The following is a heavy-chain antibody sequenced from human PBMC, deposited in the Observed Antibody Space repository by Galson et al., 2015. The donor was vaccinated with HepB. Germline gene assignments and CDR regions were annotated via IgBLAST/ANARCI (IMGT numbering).Heavy chain of an antibody. V-gene: IGHV1-8*01. J-gene: IGHJ4*02. CDR1: GYIFTTYD. Sequence: SVKVSCKASGYIFTTYDINWVRQAPGQGPEWMGWMNPNSGSAGYAQKFQGRVTMTRDISTNTAYMELSSLRSDDTAVYYCARVSAWSHFDSWGQGSLVTVPP. CDR2: MNPNSGSA. D-gene: IGHD6-19*01. CDR3: ARVSAWSHFDS.